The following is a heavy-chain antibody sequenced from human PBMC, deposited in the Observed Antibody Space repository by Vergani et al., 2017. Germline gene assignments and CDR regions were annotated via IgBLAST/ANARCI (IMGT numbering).Heavy chain of an antibody. J-gene: IGHJ5*02. CDR2: INPSGGST. V-gene: IGHV1-46*03. D-gene: IGHD1-26*01. CDR3: ARGGGINWFDP. Sequence: QVQLVQSGAEVKKPGASLKVSCKASGYTFTSYYLHWVRQAPGQGLEWMGIINPSGGSTNYAQKFQGRVTMTRDTSTSTVYMELSSLRSDDTAVFYCARGGGINWFDPWGQGTLVTVSS. CDR1: GYTFTSYY.